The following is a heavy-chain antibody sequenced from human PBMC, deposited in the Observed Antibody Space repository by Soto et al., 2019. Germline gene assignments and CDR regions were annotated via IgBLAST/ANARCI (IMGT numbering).Heavy chain of an antibody. J-gene: IGHJ3*02. CDR1: GYTFTSYG. V-gene: IGHV1-18*01. CDR2: ISAYNGNT. D-gene: IGHD6-6*01. CDR3: ARVDSSIAARFGAFDI. Sequence: ASVKVSCKASGYTFTSYGISWVRQAPGQGLEWMGWISAYNGNTNYAQKLQGRVTMTTDTSTSTAYMELRSLRSDDTAVYYCARVDSSIAARFGAFDIWGQGTMVTVSS.